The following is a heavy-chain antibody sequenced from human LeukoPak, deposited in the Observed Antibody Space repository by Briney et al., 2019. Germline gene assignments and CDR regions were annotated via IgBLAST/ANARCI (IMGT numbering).Heavy chain of an antibody. CDR2: IRYDGSNK. CDR1: GFTFSSYG. V-gene: IGHV3-30*02. J-gene: IGHJ4*02. CDR3: AKDEAYSSGWYGQGLDY. Sequence: GGSLRLSCAASGFTFSSYGMHWVCQAPGKGLEWVAFIRYDGSNKYYADSVKGRFTISRDNSKNTLYLQMNSLRAEDTAVYYCAKDEAYSSGWYGQGLDYWGQGTLVTVSS. D-gene: IGHD6-19*01.